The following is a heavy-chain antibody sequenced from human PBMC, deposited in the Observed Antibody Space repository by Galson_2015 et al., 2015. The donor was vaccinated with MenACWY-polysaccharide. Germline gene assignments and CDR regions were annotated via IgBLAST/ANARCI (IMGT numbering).Heavy chain of an antibody. CDR1: GFSLRNARMG. V-gene: IGHV2-26*01. CDR3: ARSYDFWSDFHTFYYYQYMDG. CDR2: IFSNDEK. J-gene: IGHJ6*03. D-gene: IGHD3-3*01. Sequence: PALVKPTQTLTLTCTVSGFSLRNARMGVSWIRQPPGKALEWLAHIFSNDEKSYSPSLRARLAVSQDTSQSQGVLIMTHMDPVDSATYYCARSYDFWSDFHTFYYYQYMDGWGTGTPVTVSS.